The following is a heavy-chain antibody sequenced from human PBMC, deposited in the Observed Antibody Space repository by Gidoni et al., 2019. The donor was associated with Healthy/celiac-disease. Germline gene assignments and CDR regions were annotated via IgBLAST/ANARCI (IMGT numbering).Heavy chain of an antibody. V-gene: IGHV3-30*01. CDR3: ARGLDTAMVSGY. J-gene: IGHJ4*02. CDR2: ISYDGSNK. D-gene: IGHD5-18*01. Sequence: QVQLVESGGGVVQPGRSLRLSCAASGFTFSSYAMHWVRQAPGKGLEWVAVISYDGSNKYYADSVKGRFTISRDNSKNTLYLQMNSLRAEDTAVYYCARGLDTAMVSGYWGQGTLVTVSS. CDR1: GFTFSSYA.